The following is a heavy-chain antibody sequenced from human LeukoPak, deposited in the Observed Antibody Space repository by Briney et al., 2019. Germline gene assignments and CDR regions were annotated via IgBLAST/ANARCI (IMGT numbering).Heavy chain of an antibody. CDR2: ISAYNGNT. V-gene: IGHV1-18*01. D-gene: IGHD3-10*01. CDR1: GYTLASYG. J-gene: IGHJ6*02. Sequence: ASVKVSCKASGYTLASYGISWVRQAPGQGLEWMGWISAYNGNTNYAQKLQGRVTMTTDTSTSTAYMELRSLRSDDTAVYYCARGFTGRDYYYGMDVWGQGTTVTVSS. CDR3: ARGFTGRDYYYGMDV.